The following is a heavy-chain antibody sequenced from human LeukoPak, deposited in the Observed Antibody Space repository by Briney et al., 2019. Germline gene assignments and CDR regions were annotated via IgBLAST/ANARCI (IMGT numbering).Heavy chain of an antibody. J-gene: IGHJ4*02. Sequence: PSQTLSPTCTVSGGSISSGDYYWSWIRQPPGKGLEWIGYIYYSGSTYYNPSLKSRVTISVDTSKNQFSLKLSSVTAADTAVYYCARAAYCGGDCYGGSLGYWGQGTLVTVSS. CDR2: IYYSGST. D-gene: IGHD2-21*02. CDR1: GGSISSGDYY. CDR3: ARAAYCGGDCYGGSLGY. V-gene: IGHV4-30-4*01.